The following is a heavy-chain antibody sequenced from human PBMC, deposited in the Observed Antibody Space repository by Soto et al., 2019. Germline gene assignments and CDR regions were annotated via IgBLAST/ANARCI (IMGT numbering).Heavy chain of an antibody. D-gene: IGHD6-13*01. CDR3: ARARATIAAAATFDC. CDR2: VYRTGST. V-gene: IGHV4-4*02. Sequence: SETLSLTCAVSGGSISTSNWWSWVRQPPGKGLEWIGEVYRTGSTNYNPSLESRLTISVDKSKNQFSLKLTSVTAADTAVYYCARARATIAAAATFDCWGQGTLVTVSS. CDR1: GGSISTSNW. J-gene: IGHJ4*02.